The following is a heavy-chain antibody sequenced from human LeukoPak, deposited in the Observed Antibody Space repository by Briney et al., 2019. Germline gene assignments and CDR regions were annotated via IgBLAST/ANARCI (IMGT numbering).Heavy chain of an antibody. CDR3: ARGLRLLPNAFDY. D-gene: IGHD3-22*01. Sequence: PSETLSLTCAVYGGSFSGYYWSWIRQPPGKGLEWIGEINHSGSTNYNPSLKSRVTISVDTSKNQFSLKLSSVTAADTAVYYCARGLRLLPNAFDYWGQGTLVTVSS. CDR1: GGSFSGYY. CDR2: INHSGST. V-gene: IGHV4-34*01. J-gene: IGHJ4*02.